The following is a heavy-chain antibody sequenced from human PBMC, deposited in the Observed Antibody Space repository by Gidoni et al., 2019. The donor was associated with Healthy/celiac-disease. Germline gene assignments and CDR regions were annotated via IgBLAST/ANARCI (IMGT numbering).Heavy chain of an antibody. D-gene: IGHD2-2*02. J-gene: IGHJ4*02. CDR3: AKDGLIVVVPAAIVPPDY. V-gene: IGHV3-30*18. CDR2: ISYDGSNK. Sequence: QVQLVESGGGVVQPGRSLRLSCAASGFTFSRYGMHWVRQAPGKGLAWVAVISYDGSNKYYADSVKGRFTISRDNSKNTLYLQMNSLRAEDTAVYYCAKDGLIVVVPAAIVPPDYWGQGTLVTVSS. CDR1: GFTFSRYG.